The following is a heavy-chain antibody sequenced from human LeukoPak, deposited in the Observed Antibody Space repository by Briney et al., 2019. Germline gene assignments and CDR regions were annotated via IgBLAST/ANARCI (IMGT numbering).Heavy chain of an antibody. Sequence: GGSLRLSCAASVLTVSSSYMSWVRQAPGKGLEWVSIIYNDGSTYYADSMKGRFTISRDNSKNTLYLQVNSLRAEDTAMYYCARIILFAFDIWGQGTMVTVSS. J-gene: IGHJ3*02. CDR1: VLTVSSSY. V-gene: IGHV3-53*01. CDR2: IYNDGST. CDR3: ARIILFAFDI.